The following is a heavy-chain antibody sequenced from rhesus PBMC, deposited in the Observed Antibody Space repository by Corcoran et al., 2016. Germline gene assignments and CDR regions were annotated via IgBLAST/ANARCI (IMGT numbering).Heavy chain of an antibody. CDR1: GGSISSNY. V-gene: IGHV4S11*01. CDR2: IDGSGRST. CDR3: ARHGSLAGPGGLDS. Sequence: QVQLQESGPGLVKPLETLSLTCAVSGGSISSNYWSWIRQAPGKGLEWIGYIDGSGRSTNYNTSRRSRFPLSVDTTENQRSVKLSSVPAADTAVYYCARHGSLAGPGGLDSWGQGVVVTVSS. J-gene: IGHJ6*01. D-gene: IGHD4-29*01.